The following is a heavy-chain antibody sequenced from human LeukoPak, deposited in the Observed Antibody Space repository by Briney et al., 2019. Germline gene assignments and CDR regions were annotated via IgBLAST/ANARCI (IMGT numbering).Heavy chain of an antibody. CDR3: AREGNPLDY. V-gene: IGHV4-34*01. CDR2: INHSGST. J-gene: IGHJ4*02. Sequence: PSETLSLTCAVYGGSFSGYYWSWIRQPPGKGLEWIGEINHSGSTNYNPSLKSRVTISVDTSKNQFSLKLSSVTAADTAVYYCAREGNPLDYWGQGTLVTVSS. D-gene: IGHD1-14*01. CDR1: GGSFSGYY.